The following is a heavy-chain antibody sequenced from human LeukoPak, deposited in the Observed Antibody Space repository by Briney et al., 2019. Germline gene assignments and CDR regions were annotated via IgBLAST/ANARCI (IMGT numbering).Heavy chain of an antibody. CDR1: GFTFSSYS. D-gene: IGHD5-12*01. CDR2: ISSSSSSI. CDR3: ARGSRAIVATKFARGRYMDV. Sequence: GGSLRLSCAASGFTFSSYSMNWVRQAPGKGLEWVSSISSSSSSIYYADSVKGRFTISRDNSKNTLYLQMNSLRTEDTAVYYCARGSRAIVATKFARGRYMDVWGKGTTVTVSS. J-gene: IGHJ6*03. V-gene: IGHV3-21*01.